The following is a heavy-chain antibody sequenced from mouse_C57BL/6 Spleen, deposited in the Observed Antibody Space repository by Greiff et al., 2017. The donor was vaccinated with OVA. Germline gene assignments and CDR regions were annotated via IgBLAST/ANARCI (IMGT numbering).Heavy chain of an antibody. D-gene: IGHD1-1*01. CDR3: ARDQVYYGRRDAWFAY. CDR2: ISYSGST. J-gene: IGHJ3*01. CDR1: GYSITSGYD. V-gene: IGHV3-1*01. Sequence: DVKLQESGPGMVKPSQSLSLTCTVTGYSITSGYDWHWIRHFPGNKLEWMGYISYSGSTNYNPSLKSRISITHDTSKNHFFLKLNSVTTEDTATYYCARDQVYYGRRDAWFAYWGQGTLVTVSA.